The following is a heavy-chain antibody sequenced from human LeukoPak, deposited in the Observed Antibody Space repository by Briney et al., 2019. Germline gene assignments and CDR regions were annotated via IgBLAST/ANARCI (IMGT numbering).Heavy chain of an antibody. D-gene: IGHD4-17*01. Sequence: SETLSLTCTVSGGSISSRSHYWVWIRQPPGKGLEWLGSIYYSGSTTYNPSLKSRVTISEDTSKNQFSLRLSSVTAADTAVYYCAKSDSYGDYVSYFEDWGQGTLVTVSS. J-gene: IGHJ4*02. CDR1: GGSISSRSHY. CDR3: AKSDSYGDYVSYFED. CDR2: IYYSGST. V-gene: IGHV4-39*07.